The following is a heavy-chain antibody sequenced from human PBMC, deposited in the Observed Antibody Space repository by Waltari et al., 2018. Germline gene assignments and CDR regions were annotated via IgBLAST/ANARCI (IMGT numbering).Heavy chain of an antibody. CDR1: GDSINNYY. J-gene: IGHJ4*02. CDR3: ARSYDFWSGYPLDY. D-gene: IGHD3-3*01. V-gene: IGHV4-59*01. Sequence: QVQLQESGPGLVKASETLSLTCAVSGDSINNYYWGWIRQPLGKELEWIGYIAYNGKTNYNPSLKSRVTISIDTSKTQFSLKLSSVTAADTAVYYCARSYDFWSGYPLDYWGQGTLVTVSS. CDR2: IAYNGKT.